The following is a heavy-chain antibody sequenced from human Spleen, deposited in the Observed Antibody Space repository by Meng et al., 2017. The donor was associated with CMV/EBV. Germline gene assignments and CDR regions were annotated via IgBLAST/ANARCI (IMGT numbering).Heavy chain of an antibody. CDR3: ARGYCTSTTCSAPSYFDY. D-gene: IGHD2-2*01. V-gene: IGHV3-21*01. CDR1: GFTFSSYN. CDR2: ISPSSIYM. J-gene: IGHJ4*02. Sequence: GESLKISCAASGFTFSSYNMNWVRLAPGKGLEWVSSISPSSIYMDYADSVKGRFTISRDNAQNSLFLQMNSLRAEDTAIYYCARGYCTSTTCSAPSYFDYWGQGTLVTVSS.